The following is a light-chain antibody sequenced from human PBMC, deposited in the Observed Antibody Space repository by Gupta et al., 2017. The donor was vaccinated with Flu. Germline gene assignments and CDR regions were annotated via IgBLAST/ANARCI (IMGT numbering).Light chain of an antibody. CDR3: QAWDSNTGV. CDR1: GLGDIF. CDR2: DNK. J-gene: IGLJ1*01. Sequence: SYELPQPPSVSVSPGPTATITCSGDGLGDIFAGWYPQKPGQHPVLVIYDNKKRPAGIPERISGSTSGDTATLTISGTQARDEDNYYSQAWDSNTGVFGTGTKVTVL. V-gene: IGLV3-1*01.